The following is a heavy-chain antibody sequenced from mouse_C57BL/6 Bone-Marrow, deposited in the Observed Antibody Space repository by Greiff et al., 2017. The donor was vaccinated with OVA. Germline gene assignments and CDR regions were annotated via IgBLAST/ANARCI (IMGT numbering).Heavy chain of an antibody. D-gene: IGHD2-4*01. Sequence: EVKVVESGGGLVKPGGSLKLSCAASGFTFSDYGMHWVRQAPEKGLEWVAYISSGSSTIYYADTVKGRFTISRDNAKNTLFLQMTSLRSEDTAMYYCARFDYDSAWFACWGQGTLVTVSA. J-gene: IGHJ3*01. CDR1: GFTFSDYG. CDR2: ISSGSSTI. CDR3: ARFDYDSAWFAC. V-gene: IGHV5-17*01.